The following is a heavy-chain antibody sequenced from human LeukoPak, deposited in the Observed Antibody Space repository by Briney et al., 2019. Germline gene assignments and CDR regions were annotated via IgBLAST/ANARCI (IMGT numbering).Heavy chain of an antibody. V-gene: IGHV5-51*01. J-gene: IGHJ4*02. Sequence: GESLKISCQGPGYDFTSYWIGWVRQIPGKGLEWRGIIYPGDSDTRYSPSFQGQVTISADKSIRTAYLQWSSLKASDTAMYYCARLEATPLWGQGTLVIVSS. CDR1: GYDFTSYW. CDR3: ARLEATPL. CDR2: IYPGDSDT. D-gene: IGHD5-12*01.